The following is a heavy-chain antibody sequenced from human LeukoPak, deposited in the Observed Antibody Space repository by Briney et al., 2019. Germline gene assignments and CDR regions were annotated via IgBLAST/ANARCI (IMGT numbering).Heavy chain of an antibody. CDR3: AREARFFLGFDP. D-gene: IGHD3-3*01. CDR1: GGTFSSYA. CDR2: IIPIFGTA. Sequence: ASVKVSCKASGGTFSSYAISWVRQAPGQGLEWMGGIIPIFGTANYAQRFQGRVSITTDESTSTAYMELSSLRSEDTAVYYCAREARFFLGFDPWGQGTLVTVSS. V-gene: IGHV1-69*05. J-gene: IGHJ5*02.